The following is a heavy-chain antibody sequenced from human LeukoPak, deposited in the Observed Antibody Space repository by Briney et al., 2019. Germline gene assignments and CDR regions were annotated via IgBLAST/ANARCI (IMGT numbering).Heavy chain of an antibody. CDR1: VLAFCAVV. Sequence: GSLSLSRAVSVLAFCAVVMSWVAQAAGNGPKAVTGLSACVGRTYYADSVKGRFTISRDNSKNTLYLQMNSLRAEDTAIYYCAKGAKRDGSNPNAGVYYYYAMDVWGQGTTVIVSS. J-gene: IGHJ6*02. D-gene: IGHD5-24*01. CDR3: AKGAKRDGSNPNAGVYYYYAMDV. V-gene: IGHV3-23*01. CDR2: LSACVGRT.